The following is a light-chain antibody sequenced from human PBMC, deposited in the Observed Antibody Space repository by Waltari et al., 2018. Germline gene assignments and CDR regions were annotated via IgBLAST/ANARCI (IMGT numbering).Light chain of an antibody. V-gene: IGLV2-14*03. CDR3: TSFTTSKTVI. CDR2: DVS. J-gene: IGLJ2*01. Sequence: SALTQPACVSGSPGQSVTVSCAGASGDIGTYNSVSWYQLLPGKAPKLMVFDVSNRPSGVSHRFSGSKSGNTASLTISGLQAEDEASYYCTSFTTSKTVIFGGGTKLTVL. CDR1: SGDIGTYNS.